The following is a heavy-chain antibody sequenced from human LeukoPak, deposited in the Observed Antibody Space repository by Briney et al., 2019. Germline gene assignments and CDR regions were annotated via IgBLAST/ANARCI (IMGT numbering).Heavy chain of an antibody. V-gene: IGHV5-51*01. CDR1: GYSFTNYW. Sequence: LGESLKISCKGSGYSFTNYWIGWVRQMPGKGLEWMGIIYLGDSDARYSPSFQGQVTISADRSISTAYLQWSSLWTSDTAMYYCARGWRNSGTYYNNWGQGTLVTVSS. D-gene: IGHD3-10*01. J-gene: IGHJ4*02. CDR3: ARGWRNSGTYYNN. CDR2: IYLGDSDA.